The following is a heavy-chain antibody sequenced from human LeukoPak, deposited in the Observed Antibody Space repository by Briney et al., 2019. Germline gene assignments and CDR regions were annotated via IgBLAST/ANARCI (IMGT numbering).Heavy chain of an antibody. Sequence: PGGSLRLSCAASGFTFSSYAMSWVRQAPGKGLEWVSAISGSGGSTYYADSVKGRFTISRDNSKNTLYLQMNSLRAEDTAVYYCAKTPGIAVAGKVDYWGQGTLVTVSS. J-gene: IGHJ4*02. CDR2: ISGSGGST. CDR3: AKTPGIAVAGKVDY. D-gene: IGHD6-19*01. CDR1: GFTFSSYA. V-gene: IGHV3-23*01.